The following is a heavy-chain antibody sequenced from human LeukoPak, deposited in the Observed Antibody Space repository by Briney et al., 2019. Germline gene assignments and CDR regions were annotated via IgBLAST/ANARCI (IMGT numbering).Heavy chain of an antibody. Sequence: PSETLSLTCTVSGXSISSYYWSWIRQPPGKGREWIGYIYYSGSTNYNPSLKSRVTISVDTSKNQFSLKLSSVTAADTAVYYCASGDGHDAFDIWGQGTMVTVSS. V-gene: IGHV4-59*01. D-gene: IGHD5-24*01. CDR2: IYYSGST. CDR3: ASGDGHDAFDI. J-gene: IGHJ3*02. CDR1: GXSISSYY.